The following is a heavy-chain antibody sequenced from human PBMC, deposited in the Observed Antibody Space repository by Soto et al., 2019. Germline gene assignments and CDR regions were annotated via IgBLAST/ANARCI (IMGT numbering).Heavy chain of an antibody. CDR1: GGSSSSYY. V-gene: IGHV4-59*08. J-gene: IGHJ4*02. CDR2: IYYSGST. CDR3: RRSWGGYAVWLEY. D-gene: IGHD5-12*01. Sequence: QGQLQESGPGLVKPSETLSLTCTVSGGSSSSYYWSWIRQGPGRGLEWIGYIYYSGSTNYNPSLKRRVTISVHNSKNQFSVKLSSVTAADTAVYYGRRSWGGYAVWLEYWGQGTLVTVSS.